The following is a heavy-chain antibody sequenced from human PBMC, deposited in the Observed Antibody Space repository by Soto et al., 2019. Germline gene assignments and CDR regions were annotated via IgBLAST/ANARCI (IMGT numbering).Heavy chain of an antibody. CDR2: ISSSGSTI. CDR3: ARFSAGSYGSGSYFSHFPLDY. J-gene: IGHJ4*02. V-gene: IGHV3-48*03. CDR1: GFTFSSYE. Sequence: GGSLRLSCAASGFTFSSYEMNWVRQAPGKGLEWVSYISSSGSTIYYADSVKGRFTISRDNAKNSLYLQMNSLRAEDTAVYYCARFSAGSYGSGSYFSHFPLDYWGQGTLVTVSS. D-gene: IGHD3-10*01.